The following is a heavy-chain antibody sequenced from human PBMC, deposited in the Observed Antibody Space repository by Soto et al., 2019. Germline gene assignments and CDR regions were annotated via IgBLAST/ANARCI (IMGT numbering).Heavy chain of an antibody. CDR2: IGTAGDT. CDR1: GFTFSSYD. V-gene: IGHV3-13*01. Sequence: EVQLVESGGGLLQPGGSLRLSCAASGFTFSSYDMHWVRQATGKGLEWVSAIGTAGDTYYPGSVKGRFTIARENAKNSLYLQMNSLRAEDTAVYYCARAAPLDFWSYDGMDVWGQGTTVTVSS. CDR3: ARAAPLDFWSYDGMDV. D-gene: IGHD3-3*01. J-gene: IGHJ6*02.